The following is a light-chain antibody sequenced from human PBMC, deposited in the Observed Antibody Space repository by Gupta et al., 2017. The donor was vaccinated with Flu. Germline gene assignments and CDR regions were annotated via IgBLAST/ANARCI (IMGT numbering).Light chain of an antibody. CDR3: QQYDNWPPLT. V-gene: IGKV3-15*01. CDR1: QSVSSN. CDR2: GAS. Sequence: EIVMTQSPATLSVSPGERATLSCRASQSVSSNLAWYQQKPGQAPRLLIYGASTRATGIPARFSGSGSGTEFTLPISSLQSEDFAVYHCQQYDNWPPLTFGQGTKLEIK. J-gene: IGKJ2*01.